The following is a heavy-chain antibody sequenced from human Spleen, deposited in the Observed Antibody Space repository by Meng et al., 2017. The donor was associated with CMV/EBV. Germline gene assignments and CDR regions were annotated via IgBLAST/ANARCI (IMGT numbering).Heavy chain of an antibody. J-gene: IGHJ5*02. Sequence: CTVSGGSISSSSDYWGWIRQPPGKGLEWIGSMYYSGSTYYNPSLKSRVTISVDTSKNQFSLQLSSVTAADTAVYYCARVRGFNWFDPWGQGTLVTVSS. CDR3: ARVRGFNWFDP. CDR2: MYYSGST. V-gene: IGHV4-39*07. CDR1: GGSISSSSDY.